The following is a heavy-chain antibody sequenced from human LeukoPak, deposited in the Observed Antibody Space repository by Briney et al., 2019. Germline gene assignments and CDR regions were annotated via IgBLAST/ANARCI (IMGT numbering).Heavy chain of an antibody. J-gene: IGHJ6*03. CDR2: ISAYNGNT. CDR1: GYTFTSYG. D-gene: IGHD1-26*01. V-gene: IGHV1-18*01. CDR3: ARVLGATSSDRYYYYYMDV. Sequence: ASVKVSCKASGYTFTSYGISWVRQAPGQGLEWMGWISAYNGNTNYAQKLQGRVTMTTDTSTSTAYMELRSLRSDDTAVYYCARVLGATSSDRYYYYYMDVWGKGTTVTVSS.